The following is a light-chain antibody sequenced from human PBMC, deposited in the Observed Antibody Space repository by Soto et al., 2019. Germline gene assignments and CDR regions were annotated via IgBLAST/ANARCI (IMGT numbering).Light chain of an antibody. J-gene: IGLJ1*01. CDR2: EVI. Sequence: QSALTQPASVSGSPGQSITISCTGTGSDVGGYNYVSWYQQHPGKAPKLMIYEVINRPSGVSNRFSGSKSGNTASLTISGLQAEDEADYYCCSYAGSYAYVFGTGTKLTVL. V-gene: IGLV2-14*01. CDR3: CSYAGSYAYV. CDR1: GSDVGGYNY.